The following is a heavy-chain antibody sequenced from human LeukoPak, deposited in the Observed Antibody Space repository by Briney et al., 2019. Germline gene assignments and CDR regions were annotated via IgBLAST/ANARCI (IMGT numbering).Heavy chain of an antibody. CDR2: INSDGSST. V-gene: IGHV3-74*01. J-gene: IGHJ3*02. D-gene: IGHD3-22*01. CDR1: GFTFSSYW. Sequence: GGSLRLSCAASGFTFSSYWMHWVRQAPGKGLVWVSRINSDGSSTSYADSVKGRFTISRDNAKNTLYLQMNSLRAEDTAVYYCARVRYYVSSGYFKIPHDAFDIWGQGTMVTVSS. CDR3: ARVRYYVSSGYFKIPHDAFDI.